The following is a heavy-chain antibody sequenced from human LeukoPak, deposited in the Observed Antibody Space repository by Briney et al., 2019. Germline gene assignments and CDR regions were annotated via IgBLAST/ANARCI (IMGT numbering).Heavy chain of an antibody. CDR2: IYYSGST. D-gene: IGHD4-17*01. Sequence: PSETLSLTCTVSGGSISSGGYYWSWIRQHPGKGLEWIGYIYYSGSTYYNPSLKSRVTISVDTSKNQLSLKLSSVTAADTAVYYCAGRGTTVTTGAYDYWGQGTLVTVSS. V-gene: IGHV4-31*03. CDR3: AGRGTTVTTGAYDY. CDR1: GGSISSGGYY. J-gene: IGHJ4*02.